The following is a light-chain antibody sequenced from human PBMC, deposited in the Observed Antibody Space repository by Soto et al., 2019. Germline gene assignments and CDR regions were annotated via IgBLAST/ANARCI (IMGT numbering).Light chain of an antibody. CDR1: HDSSIY. CDR2: AAS. V-gene: IGKV1-6*01. CDR3: LQDYNYPIT. Sequence: IQLTQSPASLSASVGGRFAITCQASHDSSIYLNWYQQKPGKAPKLLISAASSLQSGVPSRFSGSGSGTDFTLTISSLQPEDFATYYCLQDYNYPITFGQGTRLEIK. J-gene: IGKJ5*01.